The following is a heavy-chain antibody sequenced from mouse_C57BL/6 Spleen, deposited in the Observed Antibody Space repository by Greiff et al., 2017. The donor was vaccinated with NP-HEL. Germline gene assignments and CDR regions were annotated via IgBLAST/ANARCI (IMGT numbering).Heavy chain of an antibody. Sequence: QVQLKQSGAELVRPGASVTLSCKASGYTFTDYEMHWVKQTPVHGLEWIGAIDPETGGTAYNQKFKGKAILTADKSSSTAYMELRSLTSEDSAVYYCTRMGLGVTTADYWGQGTTLTVSS. V-gene: IGHV1-15*01. CDR3: TRMGLGVTTADY. CDR1: GYTFTDYE. CDR2: IDPETGGT. J-gene: IGHJ2*01. D-gene: IGHD1-2*01.